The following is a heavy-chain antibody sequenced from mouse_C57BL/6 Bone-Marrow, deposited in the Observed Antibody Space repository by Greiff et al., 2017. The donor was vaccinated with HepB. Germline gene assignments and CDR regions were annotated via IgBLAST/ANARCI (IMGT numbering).Heavy chain of an antibody. CDR2: IDPENGDT. CDR1: GFNIKDDY. Sequence: VQLQQSGAELVRPGASVKLSCTASGFNIKDDYMHWVKQRPEQGLEWIGWIDPENGDTEYASKFQGKATITADTSSNTAYLQLSSLTSEDTAVYYCTRKNYDGGLAYWGQGTLVTVSA. V-gene: IGHV14-4*01. J-gene: IGHJ3*01. CDR3: TRKNYDGGLAY. D-gene: IGHD1-2*01.